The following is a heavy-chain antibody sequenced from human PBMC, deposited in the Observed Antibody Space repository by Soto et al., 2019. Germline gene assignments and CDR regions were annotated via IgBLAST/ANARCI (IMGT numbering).Heavy chain of an antibody. V-gene: IGHV1-69*13. CDR1: GGTFNNYA. CDR2: IIPIFGTT. D-gene: IGHD3-22*01. J-gene: IGHJ4*02. Sequence: GASVKVSCKASGGTFNNYAFSWVRQAPGQGLEWMGGIIPIFGTTNYAQKFQGRVTITADESTSTAYIELSSLRSEDTAVYYCARVPKGSYYDSSGYPTYYFDYWGQGTLVTVSS. CDR3: ARVPKGSYYDSSGYPTYYFDY.